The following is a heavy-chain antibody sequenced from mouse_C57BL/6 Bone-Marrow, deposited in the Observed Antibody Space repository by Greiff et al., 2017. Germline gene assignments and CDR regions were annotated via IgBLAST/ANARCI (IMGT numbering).Heavy chain of an antibody. Sequence: VQLQQSGAELVRPGASVKLSCTASGFNIKDDYMHWVKQRPEQGLEWIGWIDPENGDTEYASKFQGKATRTADTSSNTAYLQLSSLTSEDTAVYYCTTGYYWHFDDWGQGTTLTVSS. D-gene: IGHD1-1*01. J-gene: IGHJ2*01. V-gene: IGHV14-4*01. CDR2: IDPENGDT. CDR3: TTGYYWHFDD. CDR1: GFNIKDDY.